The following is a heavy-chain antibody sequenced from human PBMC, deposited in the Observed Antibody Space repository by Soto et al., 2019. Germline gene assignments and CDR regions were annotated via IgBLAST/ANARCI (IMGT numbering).Heavy chain of an antibody. V-gene: IGHV4-59*01. D-gene: IGHD6-13*01. Sequence: SETLSLTCTVSGGSISSYYWSWIRQPPGKGLEWIGYIYYSGSTNYNPSLKSRVTISVDTSKNQFSLKLSSVTAADTAVYYCARVGIAAAGSSYYFDYWGQGTLVTVSS. CDR3: ARVGIAAAGSSYYFDY. J-gene: IGHJ4*02. CDR2: IYYSGST. CDR1: GGSISSYY.